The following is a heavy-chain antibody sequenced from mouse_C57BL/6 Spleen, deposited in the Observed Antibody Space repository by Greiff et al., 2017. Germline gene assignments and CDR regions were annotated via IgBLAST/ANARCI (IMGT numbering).Heavy chain of an antibody. Sequence: EVKLQESGPELVKPGASVKISCKASGYSFTGYYMHWVKQSHGNILDWIGYIYPYNGVSSYNQKFKGKATLTVDKSSSTAYMELRSLTSEDSAVYYCARGYDYDGVSWFAYWGQGTLVTVSA. CDR1: GYSFTGYY. CDR3: ARGYDYDGVSWFAY. V-gene: IGHV1-31*01. CDR2: IYPYNGVS. D-gene: IGHD2-4*01. J-gene: IGHJ3*01.